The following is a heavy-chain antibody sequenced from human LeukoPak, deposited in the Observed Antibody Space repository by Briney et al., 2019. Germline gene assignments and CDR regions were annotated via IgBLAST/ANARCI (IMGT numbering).Heavy chain of an antibody. CDR1: GGSISSYY. J-gene: IGHJ4*02. CDR2: IYYSGST. D-gene: IGHD4-23*01. V-gene: IGHV4-59*01. CDR3: ARVGVDYSGNIIKYYFDY. Sequence: PSETLSLTCTVSGGSISSYYWSWIRQPPGKGLEWIGYIYYSGSTNYNPSLKSRVIISVDTSKNQFSLKLSPVIAADTAVYYCARVGVDYSGNIIKYYFDYWGQGTLVTVSS.